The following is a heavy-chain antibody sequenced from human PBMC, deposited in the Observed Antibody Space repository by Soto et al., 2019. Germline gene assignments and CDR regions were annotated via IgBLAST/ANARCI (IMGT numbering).Heavy chain of an antibody. J-gene: IGHJ4*02. CDR2: VNPIVSMS. CDR3: ASSYGSGFRAFDY. D-gene: IGHD3-10*01. Sequence: QVQLVQSGAEVKRPGSSVKVSCKASGDTFNFYSINWVRQAPGLGLEWMGRVNPIVSMSNYAQKFQGRVTVTRDKSTGTGYMELSSLGSEDTAIFFRASSYGSGFRAFDYWGQGALGTVSS. V-gene: IGHV1-69*02. CDR1: GDTFNFYS.